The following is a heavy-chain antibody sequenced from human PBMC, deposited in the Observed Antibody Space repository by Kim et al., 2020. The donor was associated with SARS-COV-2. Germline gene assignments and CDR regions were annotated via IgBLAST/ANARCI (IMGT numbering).Heavy chain of an antibody. D-gene: IGHD6-19*01. J-gene: IGHJ6*02. CDR2: ISGSGGST. Sequence: GGSLRLSCAASGFTFSSYAMSWVRQAPGKGLEWVSAISGSGGSTYYADSVKGRFTISRDNSKNTLYLQMNSLRAEDTAVYYCAKDRPLYSSGWYSLYYYYYGMDVWGQGTTVTVSS. CDR1: GFTFSSYA. CDR3: AKDRPLYSSGWYSLYYYYYGMDV. V-gene: IGHV3-23*01.